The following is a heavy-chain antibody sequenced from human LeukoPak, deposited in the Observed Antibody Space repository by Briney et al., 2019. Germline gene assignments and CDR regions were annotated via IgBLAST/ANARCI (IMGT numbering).Heavy chain of an antibody. Sequence: GGSLRLSCVASGFTFGSYWMTWVRQAPGKGLEWVANIKQEGSEKYCVDSVKVRFIISRDNAKKSLYLQMNSLRADDTAVYYCARLHCSGGSCYSGIDAFDIWGQGTMVTVSS. J-gene: IGHJ3*02. CDR1: GFTFGSYW. D-gene: IGHD2-15*01. CDR3: ARLHCSGGSCYSGIDAFDI. CDR2: IKQEGSEK. V-gene: IGHV3-7*03.